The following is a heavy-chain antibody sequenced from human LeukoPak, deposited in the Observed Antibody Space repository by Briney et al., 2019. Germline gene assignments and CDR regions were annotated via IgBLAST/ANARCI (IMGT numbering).Heavy chain of an antibody. V-gene: IGHV4-34*01. CDR1: GGSFSGYY. CDR3: ARRGSSGWGKYFQH. Sequence: SETLSLTCAVCGGSFSGYYWSWSRQPPGKGLEWIGEINHSGSTYYNPSLKSRVTISVDTSKNQFSLKLSSVTAADTAVYYCARRGSSGWGKYFQHWGQGTLVTVSS. CDR2: INHSGST. D-gene: IGHD6-19*01. J-gene: IGHJ1*01.